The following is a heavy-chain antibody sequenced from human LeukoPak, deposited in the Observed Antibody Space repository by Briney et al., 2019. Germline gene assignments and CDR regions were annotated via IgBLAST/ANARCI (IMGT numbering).Heavy chain of an antibody. Sequence: GGSLRLSCAASGFTFISYWMTWVRQAPGKGLEWVASINQDGSEKYYLDSVKGRFTISRDNAKNSLYLQMNSLRAEDTAVYYCARDGDGVGATTPHDYWGQGTLVTVSS. D-gene: IGHD1-26*01. V-gene: IGHV3-7*03. CDR2: INQDGSEK. CDR3: ARDGDGVGATTPHDY. CDR1: GFTFISYW. J-gene: IGHJ4*02.